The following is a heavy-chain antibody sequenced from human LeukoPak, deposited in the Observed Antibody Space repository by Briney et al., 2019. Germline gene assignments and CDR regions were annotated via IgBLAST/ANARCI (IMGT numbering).Heavy chain of an antibody. Sequence: GGSLRLSCAASGFTFSNYWMSWVRQAPGKGLEWVANIKQDGSEKYYVNSVKGRFTISTVNAKNSLYLQMNSLRAEDTAIYYCAREDDWNYEDYWGQGTLVSVSS. D-gene: IGHD1-7*01. J-gene: IGHJ4*02. CDR2: IKQDGSEK. CDR3: AREDDWNYEDY. CDR1: GFTFSNYW. V-gene: IGHV3-7*01.